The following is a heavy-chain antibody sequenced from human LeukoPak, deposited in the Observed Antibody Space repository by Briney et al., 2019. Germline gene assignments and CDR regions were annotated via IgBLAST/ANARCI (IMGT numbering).Heavy chain of an antibody. D-gene: IGHD2-2*02. CDR1: GGSISSSSYY. Sequence: SETVSLTCTVSGGSISSSSYYWGWIRQPPGKGLEWIGSIYYSASTYYNPSLKSRVTISVDTSKTQFSLRLSSVTAADTAVYYCAISPISHYWYFDLWGRGTLVTVSS. CDR2: IYYSAST. CDR3: AISPISHYWYFDL. J-gene: IGHJ2*01. V-gene: IGHV4-39*01.